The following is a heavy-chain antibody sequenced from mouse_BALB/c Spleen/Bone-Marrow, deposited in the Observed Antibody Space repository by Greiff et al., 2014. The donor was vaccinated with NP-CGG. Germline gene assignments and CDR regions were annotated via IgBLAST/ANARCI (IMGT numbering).Heavy chain of an antibody. Sequence: EVQLQQSGTVLARPGASVQMSCKASGYTFTSYWMHWGKQRPGQGLEWIGAIYPGNSDTNYNQNFKGEAKPTAVTSSSTAYMELSSLTNEDSAVYYCTRDYGNSWYFDVWGAGTTVTVSS. V-gene: IGHV1-5*01. D-gene: IGHD2-1*01. CDR1: GYTFTSYW. J-gene: IGHJ1*01. CDR2: IYPGNSDT. CDR3: TRDYGNSWYFDV.